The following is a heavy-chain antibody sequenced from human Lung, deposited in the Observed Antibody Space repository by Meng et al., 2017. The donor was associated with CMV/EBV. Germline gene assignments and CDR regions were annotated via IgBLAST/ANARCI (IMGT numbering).Heavy chain of an antibody. CDR3: ARNQPISDAFDI. V-gene: IGHV3-53*01. J-gene: IGHJ3*02. CDR2: IYSGGTT. CDR1: GFTVSTNF. Sequence: GESPRLXCAASGFTVSTNFTSWVRQAPGEVLEWVSLIYSGGTTYYAVSVKGRFTITRDDSKNTLYLPMNSRIAEDTAVYYCARNQPISDAFDIWGQGTMVTVSS. D-gene: IGHD3-3*01.